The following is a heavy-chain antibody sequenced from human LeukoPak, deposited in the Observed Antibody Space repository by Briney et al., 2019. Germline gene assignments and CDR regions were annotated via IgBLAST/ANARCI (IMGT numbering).Heavy chain of an antibody. CDR2: IGGSGVTT. D-gene: IGHD3-10*01. V-gene: IGHV3-23*01. Sequence: GGSLRLSCAASGFTFSHFAMSWVRQAPGHGLHCVSGIGGSGVTTDYADSVKGRFTISRDNSKNTLYLQMNSLRAEDTAVYYCAKVRNVLLWFGEPELDYWGQGTLDSVSS. J-gene: IGHJ4*02. CDR1: GFTFSHFA. CDR3: AKVRNVLLWFGEPELDY.